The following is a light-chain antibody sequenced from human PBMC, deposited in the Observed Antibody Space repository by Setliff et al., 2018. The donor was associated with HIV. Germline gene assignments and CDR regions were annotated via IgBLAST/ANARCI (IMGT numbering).Light chain of an antibody. Sequence: EIVLTQSPGTLSLSPGERATLSCRASQSVSSSYLAWFQQKPDQAPRLFIYAASSRATGIPDRFRGSGSGTDFTLTINRLEPEDFAVYYCQHYGSSPPWTFGQGTKVDIK. CDR1: QSVSSSY. J-gene: IGKJ1*01. CDR3: QHYGSSPPWT. CDR2: AAS. V-gene: IGKV3-20*01.